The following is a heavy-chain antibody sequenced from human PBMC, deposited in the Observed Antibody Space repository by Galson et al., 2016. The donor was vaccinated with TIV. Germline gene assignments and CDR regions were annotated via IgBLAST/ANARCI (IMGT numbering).Heavy chain of an antibody. CDR2: ISYDGGSK. D-gene: IGHD3-10*02. V-gene: IGHV3-30*18. Sequence: SLRLSCAASGFMFSRFGMHWVRQAPGKGLKWVTVISYDGGSKYYADSVKGRFTISRDNSKNTLYLQMNSLSAEDTGVYYCAKEVASGNYPTILGRFDFWGQGTLVTVSS. CDR1: GFMFSRFG. J-gene: IGHJ4*02. CDR3: AKEVASGNYPTILGRFDF.